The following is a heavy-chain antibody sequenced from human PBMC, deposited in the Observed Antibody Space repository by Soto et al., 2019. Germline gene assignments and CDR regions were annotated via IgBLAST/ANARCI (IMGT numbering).Heavy chain of an antibody. CDR1: GFTFSSYS. V-gene: IGHV3-48*01. D-gene: IGHD6-13*01. Sequence: PGGSLRLSXAASGFTFSSYSMNWVRQAPGKGLEWVSYISSSSSTIYYADSVKGRFTISRDNAKNSLYLQMNSLRAEDTAVYYCARHPERIAQIGWFDPWGQGTLVTVSS. CDR2: ISSSSSTI. CDR3: ARHPERIAQIGWFDP. J-gene: IGHJ5*02.